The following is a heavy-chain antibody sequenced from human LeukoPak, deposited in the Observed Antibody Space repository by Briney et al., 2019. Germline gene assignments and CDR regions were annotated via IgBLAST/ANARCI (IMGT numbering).Heavy chain of an antibody. CDR1: GFTFTTYW. D-gene: IGHD1-26*01. J-gene: IGHJ4*02. Sequence: GESLRLSCAASGFTFTTYWMSWVRQAPGKGLEWVANIKQDGNEKYYVDSVKGRFTISRDNAKNSLYLQMNSLRAEDTGVYYCAREGVVGATANHYWGQGSLVTVSS. CDR3: AREGVVGATANHY. CDR2: IKQDGNEK. V-gene: IGHV3-7*01.